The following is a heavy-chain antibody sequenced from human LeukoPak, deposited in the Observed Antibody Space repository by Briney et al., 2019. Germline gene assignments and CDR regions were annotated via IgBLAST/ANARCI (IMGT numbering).Heavy chain of an antibody. CDR3: AKDFGPEGGIAAAATPFDY. J-gene: IGHJ4*02. CDR2: ISWNSGSI. CDR1: GFTFSDYA. V-gene: IGHV3-9*03. D-gene: IGHD6-13*01. Sequence: PGRSLRLSCAASGFTFSDYAMHWVRQAPGKGLEWVSGISWNSGSIGYADSVKGRFTISRDNAKNSLYLQMNSLRAEDMALYYCAKDFGPEGGIAAAATPFDYWGQGTLVTVSS.